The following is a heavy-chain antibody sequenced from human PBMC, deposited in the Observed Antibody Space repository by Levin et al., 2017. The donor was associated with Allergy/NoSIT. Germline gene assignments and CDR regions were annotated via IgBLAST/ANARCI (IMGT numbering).Heavy chain of an antibody. CDR3: AKGGYSGWYAFDY. J-gene: IGHJ4*02. Sequence: LSLTCAASGFTFSSYAMSWVRQAPGKGLEWVSAISGSGGSTYYADSVKGRFTISRDNSKNTLYLQMNSLRAEDTAVYYCAKGGYSGWYAFDYWGQGTLVTVSS. CDR1: GFTFSSYA. CDR2: ISGSGGST. V-gene: IGHV3-23*01. D-gene: IGHD6-19*01.